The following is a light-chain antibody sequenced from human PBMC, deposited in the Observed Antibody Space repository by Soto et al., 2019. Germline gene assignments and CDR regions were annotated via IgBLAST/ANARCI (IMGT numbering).Light chain of an antibody. Sequence: DIVMTQSPLSLPVTPGEPASISCRSSQSLLHSNGYNYLDWYLQKPGQSPQLLIYLGSNRASGVPDRFSGSGFSTDFTIEISRVEAEDVGVYYCMQALQTPPYTFGQGTKLEIK. CDR2: LGS. J-gene: IGKJ2*01. CDR3: MQALQTPPYT. V-gene: IGKV2-28*01. CDR1: QSLLHSNGYNY.